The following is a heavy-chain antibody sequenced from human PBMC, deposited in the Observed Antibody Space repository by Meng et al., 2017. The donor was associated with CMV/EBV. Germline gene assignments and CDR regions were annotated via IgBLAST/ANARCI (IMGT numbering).Heavy chain of an antibody. J-gene: IGHJ5*02. CDR1: GYTFTGYY. CDR2: INPNSGGT. CDR3: AREGGSYSADWFDP. D-gene: IGHD1-26*01. Sequence: ASVKVSCKASGYTFTGYYMHWVRQAPGQGLEWMGWINPNSGGTNYAQKFQGRVTMTRDTSISTAYMELSRLRSDDTAVYYCAREGGSYSADWFDPWGQGTLVTVSS. V-gene: IGHV1-2*02.